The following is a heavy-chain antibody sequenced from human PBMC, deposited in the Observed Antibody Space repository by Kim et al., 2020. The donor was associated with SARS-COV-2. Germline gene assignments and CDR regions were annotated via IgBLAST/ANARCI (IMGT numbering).Heavy chain of an antibody. V-gene: IGHV3-15*01. CDR2: IKSVTDGATT. D-gene: IGHD2-2*01. CDR3: AHSPYCSSTSCWGLEF. Sequence: GGSLRLSCAASGFSFTSAWMSWVRQIPGQGLEWVGRIKSVTDGATTDYAAPVKGRFIISRDDSKNMLRLQMNSLETADTAVYYCAHSPYCSSTSCWGLEFGGQGTPVTVSS. CDR1: GFSFTSAW. J-gene: IGHJ4*02.